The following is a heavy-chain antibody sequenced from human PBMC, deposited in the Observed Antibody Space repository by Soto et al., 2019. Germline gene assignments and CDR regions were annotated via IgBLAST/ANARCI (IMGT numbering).Heavy chain of an antibody. V-gene: IGHV1-2*04. CDR3: ARGSDLGPKYGMIDY. CDR2: INPNSGGT. J-gene: IGHJ4*02. D-gene: IGHD1-26*01. Sequence: ASVKVSCKASGYTFTGYYMHWVRQAPGQGLEWMGWINPNSGGTNYARKFQGWVNMTRDTSISTAYMELSRLRSDDTAVYYCARGSDLGPKYGMIDYWGQGTLVTVSS. CDR1: GYTFTGYY.